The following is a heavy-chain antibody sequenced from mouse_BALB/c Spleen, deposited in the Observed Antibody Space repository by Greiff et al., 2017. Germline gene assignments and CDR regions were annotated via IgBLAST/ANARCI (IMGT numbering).Heavy chain of an antibody. Sequence: EVQLVESGPSLVKPSQTLSLTCSVTGDSITSGYWNWIRKFPGNKLEYMGYISYSGSTYYNPSLKSRISITRDTSKNQYYLQLNSVTTEDTATYYCARWGSTGTGFAYWGQGTLVTVSA. V-gene: IGHV3-8*02. J-gene: IGHJ3*01. CDR2: ISYSGST. CDR3: ARWGSTGTGFAY. D-gene: IGHD4-1*02. CDR1: GDSITSGY.